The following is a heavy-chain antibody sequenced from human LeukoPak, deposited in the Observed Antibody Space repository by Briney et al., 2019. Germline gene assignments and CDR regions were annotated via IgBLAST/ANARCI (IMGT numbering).Heavy chain of an antibody. D-gene: IGHD3-3*01. J-gene: IGHJ4*02. CDR3: ARVWSGGYSTADY. V-gene: IGHV3-20*04. CDR2: INWNGGST. Sequence: GGSLRLSCAASEFSVGSNYMTWVRQAPGKGLEWVSGINWNGGSTGYADSVKGRFTISRDNAKNSLYLQMNSLRAEDTALYYCARVWSGGYSTADYWGQGTLVTVSS. CDR1: EFSVGSNY.